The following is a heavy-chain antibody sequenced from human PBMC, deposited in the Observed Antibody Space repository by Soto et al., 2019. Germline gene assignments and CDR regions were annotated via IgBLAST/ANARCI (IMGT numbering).Heavy chain of an antibody. V-gene: IGHV4-4*02. D-gene: IGHD4-17*01. CDR3: ARDSLDYGDYIHAFDI. CDR2: IYHSGST. J-gene: IGHJ3*02. Sequence: QVQLQESGPGLVKPSGTLSLTCAVSGGSISSSNWWSWVRQPPGKGLEWIGEIYHSGSTNYNPSLKSRVTLSVDKSKNHFSLKLSSVTAADTAVYYCARDSLDYGDYIHAFDIWGQGTMVTVSS. CDR1: GGSISSSNW.